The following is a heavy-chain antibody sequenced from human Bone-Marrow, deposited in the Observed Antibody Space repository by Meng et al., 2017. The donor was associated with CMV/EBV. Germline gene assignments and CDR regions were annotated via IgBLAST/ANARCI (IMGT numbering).Heavy chain of an antibody. V-gene: IGHV6-1*01. CDR2: TNYRSKWYN. CDR3: ARGQHISMIFVMMSTFFDY. D-gene: IGHD3/OR15-3a*01. Sequence: SETLSLTCAISGDSVSSKSAAWNWIRQSPSRGLEWLGRTNYRSKWYNDYAVSVKSRITNNPDTSKNQFTLQMNSVTPEDTAVYYCARGQHISMIFVMMSTFFDYWGRGTLVTVSS. CDR1: GDSVSSKSAA. J-gene: IGHJ4*02.